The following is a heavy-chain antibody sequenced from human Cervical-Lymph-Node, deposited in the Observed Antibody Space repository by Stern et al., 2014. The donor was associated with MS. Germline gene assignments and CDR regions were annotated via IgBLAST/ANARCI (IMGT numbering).Heavy chain of an antibody. J-gene: IGHJ4*02. D-gene: IGHD3-16*02. CDR2: ISSSSSYI. CDR1: GFTFSSYS. V-gene: IGHV3-21*01. Sequence: VQLVESGGGLVKPGGSLRLSCAASGFTFSSYSMNWVRQAPGKGLEWVSSISSSSSYIYYADSVKGRFTISRDNAKNSLYLQMNSLRAEDTAVYYCARDYDYVWGTYRRDYYFDYWGQGTLVTVSS. CDR3: ARDYDYVWGTYRRDYYFDY.